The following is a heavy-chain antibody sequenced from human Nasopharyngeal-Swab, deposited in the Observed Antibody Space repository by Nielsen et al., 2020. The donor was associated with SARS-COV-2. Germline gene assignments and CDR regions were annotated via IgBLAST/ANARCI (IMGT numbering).Heavy chain of an antibody. Sequence: SETLSLTCAVSGGSISSSNWWSWVRQPPGKGLEWIGESYHSGSTNYNPSLKSRVTISVDKSKNQFSLKLSSVTAADTAVYYCAREVVAAHLYYFDYWGQGTLVTVSS. V-gene: IGHV4-4*02. J-gene: IGHJ4*02. CDR1: GGSISSSNW. D-gene: IGHD2-15*01. CDR2: SYHSGST. CDR3: AREVVAAHLYYFDY.